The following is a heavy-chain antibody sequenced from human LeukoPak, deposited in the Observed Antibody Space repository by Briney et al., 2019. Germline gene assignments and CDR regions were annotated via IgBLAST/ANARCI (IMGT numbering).Heavy chain of an antibody. CDR2: IYSGGST. CDR1: GFTVRSNY. Sequence: GGSLRLSCAASGFTVRSNYMSWVRQAPGKGLEWVSVIYSGGSTYYADSVKGRFTISRDNSKNTLYLQMNSLRAEDTAVYYCARESGITTAFDYWGQGTLVTVSS. CDR3: ARESGITTAFDY. J-gene: IGHJ4*02. V-gene: IGHV3-66*02. D-gene: IGHD3-10*01.